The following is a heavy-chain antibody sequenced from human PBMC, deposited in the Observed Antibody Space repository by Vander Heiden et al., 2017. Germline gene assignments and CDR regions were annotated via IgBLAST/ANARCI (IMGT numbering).Heavy chain of an antibody. CDR3: ATEATTRPFNY. CDR1: GLTFSSYW. D-gene: IGHD4-17*01. V-gene: IGHV3-74*01. Sequence: EVRLVESGGGLVQPGGSLRLSCAVSGLTFSSYWMPWVRQAPGKGLVWVSRIDNDGSSASYADSVKGRFTISRDNAKNTLFLQMSSLRAEDTAVYYCATEATTRPFNYWGQGTLVTVSS. J-gene: IGHJ4*02. CDR2: IDNDGSSA.